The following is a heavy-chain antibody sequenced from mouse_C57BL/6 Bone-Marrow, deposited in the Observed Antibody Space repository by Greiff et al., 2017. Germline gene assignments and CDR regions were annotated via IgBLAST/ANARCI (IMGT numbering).Heavy chain of an antibody. CDR2: IDPENGDT. J-gene: IGHJ2*01. D-gene: IGHD2-3*01. CDR3: TGDGFDY. CDR1: GFNIKDDY. V-gene: IGHV14-4*01. Sequence: QLKQSGAELVRPGASVKLSCTASGFNIKDDYMHWVKQRPEQGLEWIGWIDPENGDTEYASKFQGKATITADTSSNTAYLQLSSLTSEDTAVYYCTGDGFDYWGQGTTLTVSS.